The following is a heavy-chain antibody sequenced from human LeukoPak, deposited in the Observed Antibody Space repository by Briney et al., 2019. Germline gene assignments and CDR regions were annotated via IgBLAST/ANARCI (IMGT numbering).Heavy chain of an antibody. CDR3: ARDLISGATKSYYGMDV. D-gene: IGHD1-26*01. CDR1: GFTFRNYN. Sequence: PGGSLRLSCAASGFTFRNYNMNWVRQAPGKGLEWLSYISGSTSTVYYADSVRGRFSISRDNVKNSLSLQMNSLRAEDTAIYYCARDLISGATKSYYGMDVWGQGTTVTVSS. V-gene: IGHV3-48*01. J-gene: IGHJ6*02. CDR2: ISGSTSTV.